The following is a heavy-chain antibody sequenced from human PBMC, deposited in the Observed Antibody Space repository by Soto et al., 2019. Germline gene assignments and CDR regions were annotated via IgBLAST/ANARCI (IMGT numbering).Heavy chain of an antibody. CDR1: GFTFSTYD. V-gene: IGHV3-13*01. CDR3: ARAYYDNSGYAPGGIDV. D-gene: IGHD3-22*01. Sequence: GGSLRLSCVGFGFTFSTYDMHWVRQNVGKGLEWVSSIGTDDDTYYLDSVRGRFTISREDAKNSLYLHMDSLRAGDTAVYYSARAYYDNSGYAPGGIDVWGQGTLVTVSS. CDR2: IGTDDDT. J-gene: IGHJ6*02.